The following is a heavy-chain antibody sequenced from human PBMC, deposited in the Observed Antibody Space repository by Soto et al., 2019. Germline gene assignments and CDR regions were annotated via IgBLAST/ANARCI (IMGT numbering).Heavy chain of an antibody. J-gene: IGHJ3*02. CDR1: GYTFTSSA. CDR3: GRDRDYYAFWRTYSDAFDM. CDR2: INAYNGHT. Sequence: QVQLVQSGAEVKKPGASVKVSCKASGYTFTSSAIHWVRQAPGQRLEWMGWINAYNGHTKYSQKFQGRVTITRDTSASTAYMELSSLRSEDTAVYYCGRDRDYYAFWRTYSDAFDMWGQGTMVTVSS. V-gene: IGHV1-3*01. D-gene: IGHD3-3*01.